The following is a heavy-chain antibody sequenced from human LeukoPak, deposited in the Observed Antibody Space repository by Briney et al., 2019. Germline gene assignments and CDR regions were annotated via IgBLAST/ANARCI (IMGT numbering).Heavy chain of an antibody. J-gene: IGHJ4*02. CDR3: ARGHGSSPSFDY. V-gene: IGHV1-2*02. CDR1: GYTFTGYY. CDR2: INPDSGGT. D-gene: IGHD6-6*01. Sequence: ASVKVSCKASGYTFTGYYLHWVRQAPGQGLEWMGWINPDSGGTNHAQKFQGRVTMTSDTSISTAYMELSSLISDDTALYYCARGHGSSPSFDYWGQGVLVTVSS.